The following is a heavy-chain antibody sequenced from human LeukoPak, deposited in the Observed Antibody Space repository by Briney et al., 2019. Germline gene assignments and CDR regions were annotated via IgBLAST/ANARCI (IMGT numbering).Heavy chain of an antibody. D-gene: IGHD2-2*01. V-gene: IGHV4-34*01. J-gene: IGHJ4*02. Sequence: SETLSLTCAVYGGSFSGYYWSWIRQPPGKGLEWIGEINHSGSTNYNPSLKSRATISVDTSKNQFSLKLSSVTAADTAVYYCARPYCSSTSCYDWDDYWGQGTLVTASS. CDR3: ARPYCSSTSCYDWDDY. CDR2: INHSGST. CDR1: GGSFSGYY.